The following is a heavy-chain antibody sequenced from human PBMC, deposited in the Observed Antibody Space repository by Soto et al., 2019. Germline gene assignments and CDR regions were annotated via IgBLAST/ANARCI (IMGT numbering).Heavy chain of an antibody. CDR3: ARLGGYVSVGYYYLWDS. Sequence: QLQLQESGPGLVKPSETLSLTCRVSDGSMNSDSSYWGWIRQPPGKGLASIGVITPRGSTCPNLSLKGGVSMSVVASRNQFSLKVSSMTAADAAVYYCARLGGYVSVGYYYLWDSWGQGTLVTVSS. V-gene: IGHV4-39*01. CDR2: ITPRGST. J-gene: IGHJ4*02. D-gene: IGHD3-22*01. CDR1: DGSMNSDSSY.